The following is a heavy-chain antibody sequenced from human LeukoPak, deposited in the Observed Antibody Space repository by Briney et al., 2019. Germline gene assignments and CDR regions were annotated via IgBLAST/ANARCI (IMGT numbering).Heavy chain of an antibody. Sequence: VKVSCKASGYTFTSYDINWVRQATGQGLELMGWMNPNSGNTGYAQKFQGRVTMTRNTSISTAYMELSSLRSEDTAVYYCARDLKLRYFDWLSKMAHGDAFDIWGQGTMVTVSS. CDR3: ARDLKLRYFDWLSKMAHGDAFDI. J-gene: IGHJ3*02. CDR2: MNPNSGNT. D-gene: IGHD3-9*01. V-gene: IGHV1-8*01. CDR1: GYTFTSYD.